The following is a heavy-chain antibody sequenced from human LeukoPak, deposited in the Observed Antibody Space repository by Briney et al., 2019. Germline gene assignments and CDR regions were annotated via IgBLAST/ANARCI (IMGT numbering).Heavy chain of an antibody. D-gene: IGHD3-16*02. CDR1: GFTFSSYG. V-gene: IGHV3-30*18. CDR3: AKAMRAGLRLGELSFYY. J-gene: IGHJ4*02. Sequence: PGGSLRLSCAASGFTFSSYGMHWVRQAPGKGLEWVAVISYDGSNKYYADSVKGRFTISRDNSKNTLYLQMNSLRAEDTAVYYCAKAMRAGLRLGELSFYYWGQGTLVTVSS. CDR2: ISYDGSNK.